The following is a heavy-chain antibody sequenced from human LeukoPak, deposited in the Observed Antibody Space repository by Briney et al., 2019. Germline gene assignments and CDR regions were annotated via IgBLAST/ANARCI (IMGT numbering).Heavy chain of an antibody. CDR3: ATGSITMVRGVLNGAFDI. V-gene: IGHV1-24*01. CDR2: FDPEDGET. J-gene: IGHJ3*02. Sequence: ASVKVSCKVSGYTLTELSMHWVRQAPGKGLEWMGGFDPEDGETIYAQKFQGRVTMTEDTSTDTAYMELSSLRSEDTAVYCCATGSITMVRGVLNGAFDIWGQGTMVTVSS. D-gene: IGHD3-10*01. CDR1: GYTLTELS.